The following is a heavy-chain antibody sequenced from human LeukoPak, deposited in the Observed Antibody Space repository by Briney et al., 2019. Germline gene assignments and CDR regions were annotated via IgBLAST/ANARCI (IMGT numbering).Heavy chain of an antibody. CDR1: GGSINSYY. CDR2: LYYSGST. CDR3: ARLLAVAGGDAFDI. V-gene: IGHV4-59*08. J-gene: IGHJ3*02. D-gene: IGHD6-19*01. Sequence: PSETLSLTCTVSGGSINSYYWSWIRHPPGKGLELIGYLYYSGSTNYNPSLKSRVTISVDTSINQLSLNLTSVTAADTAVYYCARLLAVAGGDAFDIWGHGTMVTVSS.